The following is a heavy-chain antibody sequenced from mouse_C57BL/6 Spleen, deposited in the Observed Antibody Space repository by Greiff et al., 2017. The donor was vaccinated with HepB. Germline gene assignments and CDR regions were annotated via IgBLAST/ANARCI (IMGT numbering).Heavy chain of an antibody. CDR1: GYTFTSYW. V-gene: IGHV1-69*01. Sequence: QVQLQQPGAELVMPGASVKLSCKASGYTFTSYWMHWVKQRPGQGLEWIGEIDPSDSYTNYNQKFKGKSTLTVDKSSSTAYMQLSSLTSEDSAVYYCARMGRSSQFAYWGQGTLVTVSA. J-gene: IGHJ3*01. D-gene: IGHD1-1*01. CDR2: IDPSDSYT. CDR3: ARMGRSSQFAY.